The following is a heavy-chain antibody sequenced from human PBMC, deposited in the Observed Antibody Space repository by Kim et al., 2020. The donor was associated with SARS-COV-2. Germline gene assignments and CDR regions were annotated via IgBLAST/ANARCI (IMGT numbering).Heavy chain of an antibody. V-gene: IGHV3-33*01. Sequence: GGSLTLSCAASGFTFSSYGMHWVRQAPGKGLEWVAVIWYDGSNKYYADSVKGRFTISRDNSKNTLYLQMNSLRAEDTAVYYCALDILTGHLDYWGQGTLVTVSS. D-gene: IGHD3-9*01. CDR3: ALDILTGHLDY. CDR2: IWYDGSNK. CDR1: GFTFSSYG. J-gene: IGHJ4*02.